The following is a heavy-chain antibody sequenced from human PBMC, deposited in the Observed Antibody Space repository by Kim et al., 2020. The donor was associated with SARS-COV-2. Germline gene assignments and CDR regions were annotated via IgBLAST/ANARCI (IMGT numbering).Heavy chain of an antibody. J-gene: IGHJ5*02. CDR2: YYSRDT. CDR3: ARGFDP. Sequence: YYSRDTNYTPSLKRRVTISVDTSKNRFSLKLSSVTAADTAVYCWARGFDPWGRGTLVTVSS. V-gene: IGHV4-59*09.